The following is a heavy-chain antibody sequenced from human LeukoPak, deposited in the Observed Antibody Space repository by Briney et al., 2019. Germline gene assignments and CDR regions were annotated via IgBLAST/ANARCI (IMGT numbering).Heavy chain of an antibody. V-gene: IGHV3-30*02. CDR3: ARPRETYGDYFPPLAAFDI. CDR2: IRYDGSNK. J-gene: IGHJ3*02. CDR1: GFTFSNYG. D-gene: IGHD4-17*01. Sequence: RGSLRLSCAASGFTFSNYGMHWVRQAPGKGLEWVAFIRYDGSNKSYADSVKGRFTISRDNSKNTLYLQMNSLRAEDTAVYYCARPRETYGDYFPPLAAFDIWGQGTMVTVSS.